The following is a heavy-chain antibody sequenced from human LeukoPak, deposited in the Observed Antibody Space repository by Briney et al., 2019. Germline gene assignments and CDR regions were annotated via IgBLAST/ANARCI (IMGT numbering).Heavy chain of an antibody. Sequence: GRSLSLSCAASRLTVRANYMHWVRQSPGKGVGWVSVNSSAGQTSYADSVKARFIVSRDTSNNTLSLQMNSLRVDDTSVYYCARERLGLDVWGQGTTVTVSS. J-gene: IGHJ6*02. CDR2: NSSAGQT. D-gene: IGHD6-19*01. V-gene: IGHV3-66*01. CDR3: ARERLGLDV. CDR1: RLTVRANY.